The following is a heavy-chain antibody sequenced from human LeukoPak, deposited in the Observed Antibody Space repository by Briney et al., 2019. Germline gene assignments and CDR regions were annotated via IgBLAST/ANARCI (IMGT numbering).Heavy chain of an antibody. CDR2: INHSGST. J-gene: IGHJ2*01. CDR1: GGSLSGYY. V-gene: IGHV4-34*01. CDR3: ARRGRSRMWYFDL. Sequence: PSETLSLTCAVYGGSLSGYYWSWIRQPPGKGLEWIGEINHSGSTNYNPSLKSRVTISVDTSKNQFSLKLSSVTAADTAVYYCARRGRSRMWYFDLWGRGTLVTVSS.